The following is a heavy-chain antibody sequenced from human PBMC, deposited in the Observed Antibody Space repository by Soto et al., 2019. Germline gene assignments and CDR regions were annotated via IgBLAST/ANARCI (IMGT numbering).Heavy chain of an antibody. CDR3: AKAIGSGWSKSEY. D-gene: IGHD6-19*01. V-gene: IGHV3-23*01. CDR2: ITGSAGST. Sequence: GGSLRLSCAASGFTFSSNAMNWVRQAPGKGLEWVSAITGSAGSTYYADSVKGRFTISRDNSKNTLYLQMNGLRAEDTAVYYCAKAIGSGWSKSEYWGQGTLVTVSS. J-gene: IGHJ4*02. CDR1: GFTFSSNA.